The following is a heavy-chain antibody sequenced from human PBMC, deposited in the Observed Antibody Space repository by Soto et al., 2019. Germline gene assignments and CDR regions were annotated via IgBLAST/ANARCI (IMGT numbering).Heavy chain of an antibody. CDR1: GGTFSSYA. CDR3: ARSVDTAMAAFDS. CDR2: IIPIFGTA. Sequence: SVKVSCKASGGTFSSYAISWVRQAPGQGLEWMGGIIPIFGTANYAQKFQGRVTITADESTSTAYMELSSLRSEDTAVYYCARSVDTAMAAFDSWGQGTLVTVSS. D-gene: IGHD5-18*01. V-gene: IGHV1-69*01. J-gene: IGHJ4*02.